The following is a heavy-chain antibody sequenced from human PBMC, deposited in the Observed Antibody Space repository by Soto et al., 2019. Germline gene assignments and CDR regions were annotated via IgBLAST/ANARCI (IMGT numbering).Heavy chain of an antibody. Sequence: DVQLVESGGGLVQPGRSLRLSCAASGFTFDDYAMHWVRQAPGKGLEWVSGISWNSGSIGYADSVKGRFTISRDNAKNSLYLQMNSLRAEDTALYYCAKDRSGGRYYFDYWGQGTLVTVSS. CDR2: ISWNSGSI. CDR3: AKDRSGGRYYFDY. V-gene: IGHV3-9*01. CDR1: GFTFDDYA. D-gene: IGHD6-19*01. J-gene: IGHJ4*02.